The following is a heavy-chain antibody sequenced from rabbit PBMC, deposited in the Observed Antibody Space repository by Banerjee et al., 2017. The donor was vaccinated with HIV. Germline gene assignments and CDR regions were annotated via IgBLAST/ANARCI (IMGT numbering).Heavy chain of an antibody. CDR1: GFSFSDRDV. Sequence: QEQLVESGGGLVKPEGSLKLSCTASGFSFSDRDVMCWVRQVPGKGLEWIGCINTATGKGVYATWAKGRIPISKTWTTTVTLQMTSLTAADTATYFCARDLVGVIGWNFYLWGPGTLVTVS. J-gene: IGHJ4*01. CDR3: ARDLVGVIGWNFYL. D-gene: IGHD1-1*01. CDR2: INTATGKG. V-gene: IGHV1S45*01.